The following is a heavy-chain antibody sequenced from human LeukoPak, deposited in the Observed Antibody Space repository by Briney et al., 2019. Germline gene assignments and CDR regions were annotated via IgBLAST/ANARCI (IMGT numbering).Heavy chain of an antibody. D-gene: IGHD3-9*01. CDR2: IVGSGGST. J-gene: IGHJ4*02. Sequence: GGSLRLSCAASGFTFSNYAMSWVRQAPGKGLEWVPAIVGSGGSTYYADSVKGRFTISRDNPKNTLYLQMNSLRAEDTAVYYCAKWGDYDILTGYYDSDYWGQGTLVTVSS. CDR1: GFTFSNYA. CDR3: AKWGDYDILTGYYDSDY. V-gene: IGHV3-23*01.